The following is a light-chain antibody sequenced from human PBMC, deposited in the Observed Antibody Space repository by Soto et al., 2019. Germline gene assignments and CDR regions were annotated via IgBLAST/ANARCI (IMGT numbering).Light chain of an antibody. Sequence: IVLTQSPATLSLSPGDGATLSCRASHSVASTYLAWYQQKPGLAPRLIIYGASNRASGTPDRFSGGGSGTDFTLTISRLEPEDFAVYYCQQYGSSSFTFGQGTKLEIK. V-gene: IGKV3-20*01. CDR1: HSVASTY. CDR3: QQYGSSSFT. J-gene: IGKJ2*01. CDR2: GAS.